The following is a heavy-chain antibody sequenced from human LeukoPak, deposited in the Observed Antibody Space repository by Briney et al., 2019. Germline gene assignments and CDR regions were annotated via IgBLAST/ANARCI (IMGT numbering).Heavy chain of an antibody. V-gene: IGHV1-8*03. CDR1: GYTFTSYD. CDR3: ARDDVAVAWRDY. D-gene: IGHD6-19*01. CDR2: MNPNSGNT. Sequence: GASVKVSCKASGYTFTSYDINWVRQATGQGLEWMGWMNPNSGNTGYAQKFQGRVTITRDTSISTVYMELSSLRSEDTAVYYCARDDVAVAWRDYWGQGTLVTVSS. J-gene: IGHJ4*02.